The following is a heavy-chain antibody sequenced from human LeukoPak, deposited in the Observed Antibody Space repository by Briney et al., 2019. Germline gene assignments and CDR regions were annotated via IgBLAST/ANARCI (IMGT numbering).Heavy chain of an antibody. V-gene: IGHV3-23*01. J-gene: IGHJ4*02. CDR1: GFTFSSYA. D-gene: IGHD4-17*01. Sequence: GGSLRLSCAASGFTFSSYAMSWVRQAPGKGLEWVSAISGSGGSTYYADSVKGRFTISRDNSKNTLYLQMNSLRAEDTAVYYCAKLWGVPDDYERRGAYYFDYWGQGTLVTVSS. CDR3: AKLWGVPDDYERRGAYYFDY. CDR2: ISGSGGST.